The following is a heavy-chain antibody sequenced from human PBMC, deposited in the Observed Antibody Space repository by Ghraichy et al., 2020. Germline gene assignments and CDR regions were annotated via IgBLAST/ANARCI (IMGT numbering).Heavy chain of an antibody. Sequence: SETLSLTFTVSGGSFTNYYWAWIRQPPGKGLQWIGYVHSSGSTSYNPSLKSRVTISLDTSKNQFSLKMNSVTAADTAVYYCARSHGLYWGQGTMVTVAS. D-gene: IGHD2-8*01. CDR2: VHSSGST. V-gene: IGHV4-59*01. CDR1: GGSFTNYY. J-gene: IGHJ3*01. CDR3: ARSHGLY.